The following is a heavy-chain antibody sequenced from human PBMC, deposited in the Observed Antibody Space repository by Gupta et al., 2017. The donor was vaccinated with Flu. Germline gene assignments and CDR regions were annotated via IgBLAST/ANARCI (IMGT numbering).Heavy chain of an antibody. D-gene: IGHD3-9*01. CDR3: ARDFDWAFQH. Sequence: AQLVESGGDLVQPGGSLRLCCAASGVTLRECHMSWVRQAPGRGLEWLSYIGIGGNTDYAESVRGRCTISRDNAKNTLYLQMNNLRDEDTAEYYCARDFDWAFQHWGQGILVTVSS. CDR2: IGIGGNT. CDR1: GVTLRECH. J-gene: IGHJ1*01. V-gene: IGHV3-11*06.